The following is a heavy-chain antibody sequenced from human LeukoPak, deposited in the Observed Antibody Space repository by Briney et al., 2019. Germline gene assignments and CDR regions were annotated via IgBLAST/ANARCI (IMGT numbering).Heavy chain of an antibody. D-gene: IGHD1-26*01. CDR3: ARGRGSGSYHGRSYFDY. J-gene: IGHJ4*02. Sequence: SETLSLTCTVSGGSISSGSYYWSWIRQPAGKGLEWIGRIYTSGSTNYNPSLKSRVTMSVDTSKNQFSLKLSFVTAADTAVYYCARGRGSGSYHGRSYFDYWGQGTLVTVSS. CDR2: IYTSGST. V-gene: IGHV4-61*02. CDR1: GGSISSGSYY.